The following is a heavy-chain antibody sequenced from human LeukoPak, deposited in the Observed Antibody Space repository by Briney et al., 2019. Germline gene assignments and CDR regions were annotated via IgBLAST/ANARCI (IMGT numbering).Heavy chain of an antibody. Sequence: GSLRLSCAASGFTFNNYAMHWVRQAPGKGLEWVAIISHNGGYNYYADSVKGRFTISRDNSKNTLYLQMNSLRAEDTAVYYCAKDHEIAAAALDYWGQGTLVTVSS. J-gene: IGHJ4*02. V-gene: IGHV3-30*04. CDR1: GFTFNNYA. D-gene: IGHD6-13*01. CDR2: ISHNGGYN. CDR3: AKDHEIAAAALDY.